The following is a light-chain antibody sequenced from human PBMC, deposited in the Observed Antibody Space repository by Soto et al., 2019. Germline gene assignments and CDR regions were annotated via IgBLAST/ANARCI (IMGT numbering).Light chain of an antibody. V-gene: IGKV3-15*01. CDR2: AAA. J-gene: IGKJ2*01. CDR3: QQYNDWSYT. CDR1: QSVSSD. Sequence: EIVMTQSPATLSVSPGERATPSCRASQSVSSDLAWYQQKPGQAPRLLIYAAATRATGIPARFSGSGSGTEFTLTISGLQSEDFAVYYCQQYNDWSYTFGQGTKLEIK.